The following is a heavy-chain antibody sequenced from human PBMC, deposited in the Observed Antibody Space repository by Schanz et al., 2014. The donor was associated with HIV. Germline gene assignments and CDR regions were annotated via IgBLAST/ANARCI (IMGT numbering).Heavy chain of an antibody. CDR1: GGSVSSGSYY. Sequence: QVQLQESGPGLVKPSETLSLTCTVSGGSVSSGSYYWTWIRQPPGKGLEWIGYIYFSGSTYLNPSRKSRVTILVDTSKNQFSLKLSSVTAADTAVYYCARDQFRGAFDIWGQGTMVTVSS. CDR2: IYFSGST. CDR3: ARDQFRGAFDI. J-gene: IGHJ3*02. V-gene: IGHV4-61*01.